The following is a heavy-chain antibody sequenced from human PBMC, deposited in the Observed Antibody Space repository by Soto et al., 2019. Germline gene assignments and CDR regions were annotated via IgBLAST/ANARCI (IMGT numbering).Heavy chain of an antibody. CDR2: ITDSGGGT. V-gene: IGHV3-23*01. CDR3: ARRYPISKVNWFDR. J-gene: IGHJ5*02. CDR1: GFTFSSYA. D-gene: IGHD3-9*01. Sequence: EVQLLESGGGLVQPGGSLRLYCAASGFTFSSYAMSWVRQAPGKGLEWVSSITDSGGGTYYADSVKGRFTISRDNSKSTLYLQMNSLRVEDTALYYCARRYPISKVNWFDRWGQGTLVTVSS.